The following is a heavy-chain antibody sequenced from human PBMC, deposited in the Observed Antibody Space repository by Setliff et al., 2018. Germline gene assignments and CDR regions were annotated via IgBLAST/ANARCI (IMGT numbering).Heavy chain of an antibody. D-gene: IGHD7-27*01. V-gene: IGHV4-39*01. J-gene: IGHJ2*01. Sequence: PSETLSLTCTVSGGSISSSSYYWGWIRQPPGKGLEWIGSIYYSGSTYYNPSLKSRVAISVDTSKNQFPLKLSSVTAADTAVYYCARLKSRNWGLWYFDLWGRGTLVTVSS. CDR3: ARLKSRNWGLWYFDL. CDR1: GGSISSSSYY. CDR2: IYYSGST.